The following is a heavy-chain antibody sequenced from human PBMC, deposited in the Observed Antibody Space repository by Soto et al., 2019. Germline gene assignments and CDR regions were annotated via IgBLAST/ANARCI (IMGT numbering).Heavy chain of an antibody. J-gene: IGHJ4*02. Sequence: GGSLRLSCAVSGFTFTAFAIHWVRQAPGKGLEWVAVISYDGRDSHYADSVKGRLTISRDNSKNTVFLQINSLTTEDTAVYYCAKDRYFDPYHFDYWGQGTRVTVSS. V-gene: IGHV3-30*04. CDR3: AKDRYFDPYHFDY. CDR1: GFTFTAFA. D-gene: IGHD3-9*01. CDR2: ISYDGRDS.